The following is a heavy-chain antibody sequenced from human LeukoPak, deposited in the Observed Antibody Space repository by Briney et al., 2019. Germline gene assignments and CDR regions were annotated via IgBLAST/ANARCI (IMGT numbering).Heavy chain of an antibody. V-gene: IGHV3-66*04. D-gene: IGHD3-9*01. CDR1: GFTVSSNY. CDR3: ARQFTYDILTGYTYYYGMDV. J-gene: IGHJ6*02. CDR2: MYSDGST. Sequence: GSLRLSCAASGFTVSSNYMSWVRQAPGKGLGWDSVMYSDGSTYYADSVKGRFTISRDNSKNTLYLQMNSLRAEDTAVYYCARQFTYDILTGYTYYYGMDVWGQGTTVTVSS.